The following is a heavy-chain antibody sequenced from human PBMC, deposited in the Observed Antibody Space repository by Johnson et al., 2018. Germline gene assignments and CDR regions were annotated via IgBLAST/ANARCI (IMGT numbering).Heavy chain of an antibody. V-gene: IGHV3-30*03. CDR1: GFTFSGYS. CDR3: VRDKRGWGMDV. D-gene: IGHD2-15*01. CDR2: ISYDGNHK. Sequence: QVQLVQSGGGVVQPGRSLRLSCAASGFTFSGYSMHWVRQAPGKGLAWVAVISYDGNHKYYADSVKGRFTISRENSNKTLYLEMNSLRAGDTALYYCVRDKRGWGMDVWGQGTTVTVSS. J-gene: IGHJ6*02.